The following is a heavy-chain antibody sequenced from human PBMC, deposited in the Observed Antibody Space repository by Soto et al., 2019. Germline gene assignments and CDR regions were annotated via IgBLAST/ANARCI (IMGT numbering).Heavy chain of an antibody. CDR2: ISSSSSYI. J-gene: IGHJ4*02. CDR1: GFTFSSYS. V-gene: IGHV3-21*01. D-gene: IGHD6-13*01. Sequence: PGGSLRLSCAASGFTFSSYSMNWVRQAPGKGLEWVSSISSSSSYIYYADSVKGRFTISRDNAKNSLYLQMNSLRAEDTAVYYCARDRSSSWPIDYWGQGTLVTVSS. CDR3: ARDRSSSWPIDY.